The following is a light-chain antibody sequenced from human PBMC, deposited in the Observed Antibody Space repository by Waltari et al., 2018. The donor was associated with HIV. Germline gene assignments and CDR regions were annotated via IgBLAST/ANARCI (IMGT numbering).Light chain of an antibody. CDR1: QSVSTY. CDR3: QQYNNWPVQYT. J-gene: IGKJ2*01. Sequence: EIVLTQSPATLSLSPGERATLSCRASQSVSTYLAWYQQKPGQAPRLLIYDASNRATGIPARFSGSGSETDFTLLISSLEPEDFAVYYCQQYNNWPVQYTFGQGTKLEIK. V-gene: IGKV3-11*01. CDR2: DAS.